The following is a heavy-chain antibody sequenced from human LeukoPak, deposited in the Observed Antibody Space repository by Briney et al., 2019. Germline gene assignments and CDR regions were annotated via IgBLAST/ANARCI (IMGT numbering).Heavy chain of an antibody. CDR2: INPSGGST. CDR3: ARARGHGKQQLVPYYYYYYGMDV. J-gene: IGHJ6*02. V-gene: IGHV1-46*01. CDR1: GYTFTSYY. D-gene: IGHD6-13*01. Sequence: GASVKVSCKASGYTFTSYYMHWVRQAPGQGLEWMGIINPSGGSTSYAQKFQGRVTVTGDTSTSTVYMELSSLRSEDTAVYYCARARGHGKQQLVPYYYYYYGMDVWGQGTTVTVSS.